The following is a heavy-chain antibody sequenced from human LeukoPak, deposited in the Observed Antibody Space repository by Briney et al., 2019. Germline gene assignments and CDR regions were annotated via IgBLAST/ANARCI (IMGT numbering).Heavy chain of an antibody. V-gene: IGHV4-38-2*02. Sequence: PSETLSLTCTVSGYSISSGYYWGWIRQPPGKGLEGIGSIYHSGSTYYNPSLKSRVTISVDTSKNQFSLKLSSVTAADTAVYYCARAGPELIVVVITEYNWFDPWGQGTLVTVSS. D-gene: IGHD3-22*01. CDR3: ARAGPELIVVVITEYNWFDP. CDR2: IYHSGST. J-gene: IGHJ5*02. CDR1: GYSISSGYY.